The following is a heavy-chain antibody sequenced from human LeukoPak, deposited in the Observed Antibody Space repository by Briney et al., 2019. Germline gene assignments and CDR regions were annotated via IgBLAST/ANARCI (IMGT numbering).Heavy chain of an antibody. J-gene: IGHJ4*02. Sequence: GGSLRLSCAASGFTFSSYGMHWVRQAPGKGLEWVAFIRYDGSNKYYADSVKGRFTISRDNAKNSLYLQMNSLRAEDTAVYYCARDQGIYGSGSSFDYWGQGTLVTVSS. CDR3: ARDQGIYGSGSSFDY. CDR1: GFTFSSYG. D-gene: IGHD3-10*01. V-gene: IGHV3-30*02. CDR2: IRYDGSNK.